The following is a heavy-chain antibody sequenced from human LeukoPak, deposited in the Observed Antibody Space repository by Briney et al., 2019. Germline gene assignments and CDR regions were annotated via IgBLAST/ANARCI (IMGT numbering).Heavy chain of an antibody. CDR1: GFTFSSYG. CDR3: ARDSGYYYDP. Sequence: GRSLRLSCAASGFTFSSYGMHWVRQAPGKGLEWVAVIRYDGSNKYYADSVKGRFTISRDISENTLYLQMNSLRAEDTAVYYCARDSGYYYDPWGQGTLVTVSS. D-gene: IGHD3-22*01. CDR2: IRYDGSNK. V-gene: IGHV3-33*01. J-gene: IGHJ4*02.